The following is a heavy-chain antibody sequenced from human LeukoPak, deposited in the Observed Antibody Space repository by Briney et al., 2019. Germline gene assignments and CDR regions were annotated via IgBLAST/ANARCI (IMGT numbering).Heavy chain of an antibody. Sequence: GGSLRLSCAASGFTFKTHTMKWVRQAPGKELEWVANIKQDGSEKYYVDSAKGRFTISRDNAKNSLYLQMNSLRAEDTAVYYCAREPEYSSTFDYWGQGTLVTVSS. CDR3: AREPEYSSTFDY. J-gene: IGHJ4*02. V-gene: IGHV3-7*01. D-gene: IGHD6-6*01. CDR2: IKQDGSEK. CDR1: GFTFKTHT.